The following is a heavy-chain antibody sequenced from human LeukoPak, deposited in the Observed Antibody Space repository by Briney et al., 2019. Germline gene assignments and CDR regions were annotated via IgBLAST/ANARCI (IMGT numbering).Heavy chain of an antibody. V-gene: IGHV3-21*01. CDR1: GFTLSGYT. D-gene: IGHD1-26*01. CDR3: PSGGTYFDC. Sequence: PGGSLRLSWAASGFTLSGYTRNWVRQAPGKGLEWVTSISSTSSYIYYADSVKGRFTISRDNAKNSLYLQMNSLRAEDTAVYYCPSGGTYFDCWGQGTLVTVSS. J-gene: IGHJ4*02. CDR2: ISSTSSYI.